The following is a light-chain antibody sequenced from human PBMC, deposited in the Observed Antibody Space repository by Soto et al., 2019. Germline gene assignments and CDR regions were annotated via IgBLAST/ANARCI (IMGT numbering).Light chain of an antibody. Sequence: QAVVTQPPSASGTPGQRVTISCSGGTSNIGTNTVTWYQQVPGTAPKLLLYHNTQRPSGLPDRFSGSKSGTSASLAIRWRQSEDDADYHCAGCAASMNGVNFGAWTKMTVI. J-gene: IGLJ2*01. CDR1: TSNIGTNT. V-gene: IGLV1-44*01. CDR2: HNT. CDR3: AGCAASMNGVN.